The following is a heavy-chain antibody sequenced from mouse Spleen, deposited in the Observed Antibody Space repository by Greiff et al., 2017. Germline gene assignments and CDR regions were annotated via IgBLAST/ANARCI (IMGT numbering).Heavy chain of an antibody. D-gene: IGHD2-4*01. CDR3: ARSPYDYDGGGDY. Sequence: EVMLVESGGGLVQPGGSRKLSCAASGFTFSSFGMHWVRQAPEKGLEWVAYISSGSSTIYYADTVKGRFTISRDNPKNTLFLQMTSLRSEDTAMYYCARSPYDYDGGGDYWGQGTTLTVSS. J-gene: IGHJ2*01. CDR2: ISSGSSTI. CDR1: GFTFSSFG. V-gene: IGHV5-17*02.